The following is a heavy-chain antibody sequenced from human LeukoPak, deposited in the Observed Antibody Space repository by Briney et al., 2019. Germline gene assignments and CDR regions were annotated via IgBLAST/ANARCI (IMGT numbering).Heavy chain of an antibody. CDR3: ARGGLNNYVDP. J-gene: IGHJ5*02. CDR2: INPNSGGT. Sequence: ASVKVSCKASGYTFTGYYMHWVRQAPGQGLEWMGWINPNSGGTKYAQKFQGRVTMTTDTSISTAYMDLNRLTSDDTAVYYCARGGLNNYVDPWGQGIPVNDTS. V-gene: IGHV1-2*02. CDR1: GYTFTGYY. D-gene: IGHD1/OR15-1a*01.